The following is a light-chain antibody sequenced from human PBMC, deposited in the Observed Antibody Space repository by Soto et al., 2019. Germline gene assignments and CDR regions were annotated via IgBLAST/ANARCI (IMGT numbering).Light chain of an antibody. CDR3: QQYNNWPPTWT. J-gene: IGKJ1*01. CDR2: GAS. V-gene: IGKV3-15*01. Sequence: EIVMTQSPATLSVSPGERATLSCRASQSVSSNLAWYQQKPGQAPRLLIYGASTRATGIPARFSGSGSGTEFTLTLSSRQSEAFAVYYCQQYNNWPPTWTFGQGTKVEIK. CDR1: QSVSSN.